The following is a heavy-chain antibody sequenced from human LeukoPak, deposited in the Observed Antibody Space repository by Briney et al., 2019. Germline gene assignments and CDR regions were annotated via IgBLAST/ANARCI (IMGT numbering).Heavy chain of an antibody. J-gene: IGHJ6*02. D-gene: IGHD3-3*01. V-gene: IGHV4-39*02. CDR1: GVSISSSSYY. CDR3: ARDPATRRIRFLEWLPDGYYYGMDV. Sequence: SETLSLTCTVSGVSISSSSYYWGWIRQPPGKGLEWIGSIYYSGSTYYNPSLKSRVTISVDTSKNQFSLKLSSVTAADTAVYYCARDPATRRIRFLEWLPDGYYYGMDVWGQGTTVTVSS. CDR2: IYYSGST.